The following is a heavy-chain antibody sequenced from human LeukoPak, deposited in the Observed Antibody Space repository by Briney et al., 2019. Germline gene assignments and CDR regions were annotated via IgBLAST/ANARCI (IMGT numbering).Heavy chain of an antibody. Sequence: ASVKVSCKASGYTFTSYDINCVRQATGQGLEWMGWMNPNSGNTGYAQKFQGRVTMTRNTSISTAYMELSSLRSEDTAVYYCARWRHYGSLFDYWGQGTLVTVSS. J-gene: IGHJ4*02. CDR1: GYTFTSYD. CDR2: MNPNSGNT. CDR3: ARWRHYGSLFDY. D-gene: IGHD3-10*01. V-gene: IGHV1-8*01.